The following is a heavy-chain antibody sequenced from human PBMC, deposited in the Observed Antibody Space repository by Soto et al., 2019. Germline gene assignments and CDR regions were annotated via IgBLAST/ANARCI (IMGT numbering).Heavy chain of an antibody. CDR3: ASAPYDYVWGSYRSDAFDI. CDR2: IYYSGST. V-gene: IGHV4-30-4*01. J-gene: IGHJ3*02. CDR1: GGSISSGDYY. Sequence: QVQLQESGPGLVKPSQTLSLTCTVSGGSISSGDYYWSWIRQPPGKGLEWIGYIYYSGSTYYKPALKSRVSISVDTYKNQFCLKLSSVTAADTAVYYCASAPYDYVWGSYRSDAFDIWGQGTMVTVSS. D-gene: IGHD3-16*02.